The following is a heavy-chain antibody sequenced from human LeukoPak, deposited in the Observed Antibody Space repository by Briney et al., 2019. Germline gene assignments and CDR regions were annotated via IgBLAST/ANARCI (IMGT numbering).Heavy chain of an antibody. J-gene: IGHJ1*01. CDR2: TNPNSGST. D-gene: IGHD6-13*01. CDR1: GYTFTSYD. Sequence: ASVKVSCKASGYTFTSYDINWVRHATGQGLEGKGWTNPNSGSTGYAQKFQGRVTMTRDTSISTAYMELSSLRSEDTAVYYCARGYWQQPPLFQHWGQGTLVTVSS. CDR3: ARGYWQQPPLFQH. V-gene: IGHV1-8*01.